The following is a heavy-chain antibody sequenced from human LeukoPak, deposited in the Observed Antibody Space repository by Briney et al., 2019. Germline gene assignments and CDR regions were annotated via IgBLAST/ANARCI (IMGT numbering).Heavy chain of an antibody. Sequence: GGSLRLSCAASGFTFSNAWMSWVRQAPWKGLEWVGRIKSKTDGGTTDYAAPVKGRFTISRDDSKNTLYLQMNSLKTEDTAVYYCTTDDCGGDCYAREIDYWGQGTLVTVSS. CDR2: IKSKTDGGTT. D-gene: IGHD2-21*02. V-gene: IGHV3-15*01. J-gene: IGHJ4*02. CDR1: GFTFSNAW. CDR3: TTDDCGGDCYAREIDY.